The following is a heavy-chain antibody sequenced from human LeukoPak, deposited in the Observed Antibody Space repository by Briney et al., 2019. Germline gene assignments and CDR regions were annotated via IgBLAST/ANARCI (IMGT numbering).Heavy chain of an antibody. V-gene: IGHV3-7*01. J-gene: IGHJ4*02. Sequence: PGGSLRLSCAASGFTFSSYWMSWVRQAPGKGLEWVANINQDGSEKYYVDSVKGRFTISRDNPKNSLYLQMSSLRADDTALYYCASRSSVAASGPGWGQGTLVTVSS. CDR1: GFTFSSYW. CDR2: INQDGSEK. CDR3: ASRSSVAASGPG. D-gene: IGHD2-15*01.